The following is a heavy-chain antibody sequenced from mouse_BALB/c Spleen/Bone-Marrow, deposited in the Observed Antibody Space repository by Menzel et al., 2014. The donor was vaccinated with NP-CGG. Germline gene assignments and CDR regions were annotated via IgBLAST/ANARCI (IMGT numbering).Heavy chain of an antibody. D-gene: IGHD2-2*01. J-gene: IGHJ4*01. CDR3: ARWGYYYAMDY. CDR1: GFTFSSFG. CDR2: ISSGSSNI. V-gene: IGHV5-17*02. Sequence: EVQGVESGGGLVQPGGSRKLSCAASGFTFSSFGMHWVRRAPEKGLEWVAYISSGSSNIKYADTVKGRLTISRDNPKKALFLQITSLRYEATVMYYCARWGYYYAMDYWGQGTSVTVSS.